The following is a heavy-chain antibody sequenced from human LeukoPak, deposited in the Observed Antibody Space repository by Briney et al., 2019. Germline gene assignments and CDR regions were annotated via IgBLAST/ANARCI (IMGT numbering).Heavy chain of an antibody. Sequence: GESLKISCKGSEYSFATYWIAWLRQMPGKGLEWMGIIYPSDSDTRYSPSFQGQVTISADKSISTAYLQWSSLKASDTAMYYCARHDYSNWRVDYWGQGTLVTVSS. CDR1: EYSFATYW. CDR2: IYPSDSDT. V-gene: IGHV5-51*01. J-gene: IGHJ4*02. D-gene: IGHD4-11*01. CDR3: ARHDYSNWRVDY.